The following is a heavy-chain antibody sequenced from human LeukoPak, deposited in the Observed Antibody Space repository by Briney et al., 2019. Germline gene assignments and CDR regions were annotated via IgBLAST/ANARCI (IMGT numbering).Heavy chain of an antibody. Sequence: SETLSLTCTVSGGSISSSSHSWGWIRQPPGKGLEWIGSTSYSGSTYYNPSLKTRVTMSVDTSENQFSLKLSSVTAADSTVYYCVRIYCTSTSCYGDSYYGMDVWGQGTTVTVSS. CDR2: TSYSGST. V-gene: IGHV4-39*01. D-gene: IGHD2-2*01. CDR1: GGSISSSSHS. J-gene: IGHJ6*02. CDR3: VRIYCTSTSCYGDSYYGMDV.